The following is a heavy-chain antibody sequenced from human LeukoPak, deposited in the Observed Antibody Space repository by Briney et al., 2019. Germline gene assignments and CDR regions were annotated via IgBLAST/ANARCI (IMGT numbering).Heavy chain of an antibody. CDR2: VYSSGST. V-gene: IGHV4-59*01. D-gene: IGHD2-21*02. Sequence: PSETLSLTCTVSNGSITNNYWSWIRQPPGKGLEWIGYVYSSGSTIYIRSLKSRVTISIDTSKNQFSLKLISVTAADTAVYYFAGDWNWGQGILVTVSS. CDR1: NGSITNNY. CDR3: AGDWN. J-gene: IGHJ4*02.